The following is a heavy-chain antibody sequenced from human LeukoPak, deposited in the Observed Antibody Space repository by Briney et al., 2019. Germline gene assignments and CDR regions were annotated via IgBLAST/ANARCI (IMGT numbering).Heavy chain of an antibody. CDR3: ARGPPLFDP. CDR2: IDISSSST. CDR1: GFTFSDYA. Sequence: GGSLRLSCVASGFTFSDYAMNWVRQALGKGLEWISYIDISSSSTYYADSVKGRFTISRDYAKNSLYLQMSSLRAEDTALYYCARGPPLFDPWGQGTLVTVSS. V-gene: IGHV3-48*04. J-gene: IGHJ5*02.